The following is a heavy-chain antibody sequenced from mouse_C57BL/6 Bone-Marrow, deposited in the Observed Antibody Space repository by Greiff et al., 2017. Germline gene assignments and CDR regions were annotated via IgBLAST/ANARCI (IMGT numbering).Heavy chain of an antibody. CDR1: GYTFTSYW. Sequence: QVQLQQPGAELVKPGASVKLSCKASGYTFTSYWMHWVKQRPGQGLEWIGMIHPNSGSTNYNEKFKSKATLTVDKSSSTAYMQLSSLTSEDSAVYYCARDDGRSYWYFDVWGTGTTVTVSS. D-gene: IGHD1-1*01. CDR3: ARDDGRSYWYFDV. V-gene: IGHV1-64*01. J-gene: IGHJ1*03. CDR2: IHPNSGST.